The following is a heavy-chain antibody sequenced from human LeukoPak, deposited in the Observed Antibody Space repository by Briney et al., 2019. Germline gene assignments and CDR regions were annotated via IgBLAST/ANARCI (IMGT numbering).Heavy chain of an antibody. Sequence: PSETLSLACTVSGGSISSGGYYWSWVRQHPGKGLEWIGYIYYSGSTYYNPSLKSRVTISVDTSKNQFSLTLTSVTAADTAVFYCARVDIRSGGNYGMDVWGQGTTVTVSS. V-gene: IGHV4-31*03. CDR1: GGSISSGGYY. CDR3: ARVDIRSGGNYGMDV. D-gene: IGHD2-15*01. J-gene: IGHJ6*02. CDR2: IYYSGST.